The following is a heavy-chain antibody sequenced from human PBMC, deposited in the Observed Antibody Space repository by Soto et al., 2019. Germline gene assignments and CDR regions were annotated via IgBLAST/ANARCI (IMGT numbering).Heavy chain of an antibody. D-gene: IGHD2-15*01. V-gene: IGHV2-70*01. CDR2: IDWDDDK. CDR3: ARIRRYCSGGSCYSYYYYGMDV. CDR1: GFSLSTSGMC. Sequence: GSGPTLVNPTQTLTLTCTFSGFSLSTSGMCVSWIRQPPGKALEWLALIDWDDDKYYSTSLKTRLTISKDTSKNQVVLTMTNMDPVDTATYYCARIRRYCSGGSCYSYYYYGMDVWGQGTTVTVSS. J-gene: IGHJ6*02.